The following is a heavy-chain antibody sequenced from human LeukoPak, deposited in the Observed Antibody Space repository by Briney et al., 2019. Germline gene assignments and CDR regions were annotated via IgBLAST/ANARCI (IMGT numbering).Heavy chain of an antibody. CDR1: GFTFSTKW. CDR3: ARDYSSGRDF. Sequence: GGSLRVSCAASGFTFSTKWMSWVRQAPGKGLEWVATINQDGSDQYYVDSVKGRFTISRDNAKNSLDLQMNSLRAEDTAVYYCARDYSSGRDFWGQGTLVTVSS. CDR2: INQDGSDQ. D-gene: IGHD3-22*01. J-gene: IGHJ4*02. V-gene: IGHV3-7*04.